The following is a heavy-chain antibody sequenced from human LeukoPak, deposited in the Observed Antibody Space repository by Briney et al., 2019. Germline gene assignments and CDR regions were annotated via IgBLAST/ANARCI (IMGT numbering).Heavy chain of an antibody. Sequence: XGMXWXRXXXXXXXEXVAXIWDXXXNKYYGASLKVRFTISRDNSKNTLYLQMKRLRDEDTAVYYCARGARQMYYDFWSGYSYYFDYWGQGTLVTVSS. CDR2: IWDXXXNK. V-gene: IGHV3-33*01. CDR3: ARGARQMYYDFWSGYSYYFDY. J-gene: IGHJ4*02. CDR1: XG. D-gene: IGHD3-3*01.